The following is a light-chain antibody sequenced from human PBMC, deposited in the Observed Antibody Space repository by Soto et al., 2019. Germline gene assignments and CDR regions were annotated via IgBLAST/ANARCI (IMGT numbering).Light chain of an antibody. Sequence: IVMTQSPATLSVSPGERATLSCRASQSVGSNLAWYQQTPGQAPRLLMYGAPTRAAGLPARFSGSGSGTEFPLTISSLQYEDFAVYYCQQYNNWPLTFGGGTKVEIK. CDR3: QQYNNWPLT. CDR1: QSVGSN. V-gene: IGKV3-15*01. J-gene: IGKJ4*01. CDR2: GAP.